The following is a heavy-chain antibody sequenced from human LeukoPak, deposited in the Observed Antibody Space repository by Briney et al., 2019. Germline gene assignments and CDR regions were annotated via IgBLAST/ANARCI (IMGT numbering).Heavy chain of an antibody. CDR3: ARVVGVYYGSGSYIDY. Sequence: PGGTLRLSCAASGFTFSSYGMSWVRQAPGKGLEWVSYISSSSSTIYYADSVKGRFTISRDNAKNSLYLQMNSLRAEDTAVYYCARVVGVYYGSGSYIDYWGQGTLVTVSS. J-gene: IGHJ4*02. V-gene: IGHV3-48*01. CDR1: GFTFSSYG. CDR2: ISSSSSTI. D-gene: IGHD3-10*01.